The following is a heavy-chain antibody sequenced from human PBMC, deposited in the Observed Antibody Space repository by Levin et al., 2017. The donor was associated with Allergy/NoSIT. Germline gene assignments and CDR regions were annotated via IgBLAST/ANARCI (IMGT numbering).Heavy chain of an antibody. CDR3: GRGNRGIDY. CDR2: IYHTGAT. Sequence: SQTLSLTCTVSGGSLSSGDYYWTWIRQPPGKGLEWIGYIYHTGATYYNPSLMSRLSMSVDTSKNQFSLKLNYVTVADTAVYYCGRGNRGIDYWGQGTLVTVAS. CDR1: GGSLSSGDYY. J-gene: IGHJ4*02. D-gene: IGHD6-13*01. V-gene: IGHV4-30-4*01.